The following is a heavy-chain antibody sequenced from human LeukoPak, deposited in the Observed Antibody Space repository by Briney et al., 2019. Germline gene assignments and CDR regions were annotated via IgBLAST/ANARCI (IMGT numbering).Heavy chain of an antibody. CDR2: VSGSGGVT. CDR1: GFTFSKYA. V-gene: IGHV3-23*01. D-gene: IGHD5-18*01. J-gene: IGHJ4*02. CDR3: AKDGALYSYGSGIDY. Sequence: GGSLRLSCGAPGFTFSKYAMSWVRQAPGKGLEWVSGVSGSGGVTYYADSVKGRFTISRDNSKNTLYLQMNSLRAEDTAVYYCAKDGALYSYGSGIDYWGQGTLVTVSS.